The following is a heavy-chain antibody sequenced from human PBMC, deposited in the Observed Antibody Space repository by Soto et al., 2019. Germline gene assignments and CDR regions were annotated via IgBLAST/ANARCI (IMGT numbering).Heavy chain of an antibody. D-gene: IGHD2-8*01. J-gene: IGHJ4*02. CDR1: GGSISNFY. Sequence: SETLSLTCTVSGGSISNFYWSWIRQPPGKGLEWIGYISYSGNTNYNPSLKSRVSISVDTSKNQLSLNLTTVTAADTAVYYCARAPMVLSRSYFDSWGQGTPVTVSS. V-gene: IGHV4-59*01. CDR2: ISYSGNT. CDR3: ARAPMVLSRSYFDS.